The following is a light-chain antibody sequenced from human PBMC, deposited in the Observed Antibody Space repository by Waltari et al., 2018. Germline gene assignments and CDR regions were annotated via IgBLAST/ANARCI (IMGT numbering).Light chain of an antibody. Sequence: QSALTQPASVSGSPGQSITISCTGTSGDICCYHYVSWYHQYPGKAPKLIIFEVSYRPSGVSHRFSASKSGNTASLTISGLQAEDEAHYYCSSYTMTSATAFGTGTKVTVL. CDR3: SSYTMTSATA. CDR2: EVS. CDR1: SGDICCYHY. V-gene: IGLV2-14*01. J-gene: IGLJ1*01.